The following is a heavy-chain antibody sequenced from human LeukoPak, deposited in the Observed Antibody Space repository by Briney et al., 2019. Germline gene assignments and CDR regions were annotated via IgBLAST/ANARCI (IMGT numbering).Heavy chain of an antibody. CDR1: GGSISNNLYY. CDR2: LYYSGST. J-gene: IGHJ6*03. D-gene: IGHD3-16*02. Sequence: PSETLSLTCTVAGGSISNNLYYWGWVRQPPGTGLEWIGSLYYSGSTYYNASLKGRVTISIDKAKNQFALMLSSVTAADTAVYFCARISSVWVKDFYYYMDVWGKGTTVTVSS. V-gene: IGHV4-39*06. CDR3: ARISSVWVKDFYYYMDV.